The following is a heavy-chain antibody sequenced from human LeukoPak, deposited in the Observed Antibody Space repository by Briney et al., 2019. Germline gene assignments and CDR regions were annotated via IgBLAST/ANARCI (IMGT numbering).Heavy chain of an antibody. V-gene: IGHV3-11*06. J-gene: IGHJ5*02. D-gene: IGHD3-10*01. CDR3: AREGYYSSGSYRGGWFDP. CDR1: GFTFSDYY. CDR2: ISSSSSYT. Sequence: GGSLRLSCAAPGFTFSDYYMSWIRQAPGKGLEWVSYISSSSSYTNYADSVKGRFTISRDNAKNSLYLQMNSLRAEDTAVYYCAREGYYSSGSYRGGWFDPWGQGTLVTVSS.